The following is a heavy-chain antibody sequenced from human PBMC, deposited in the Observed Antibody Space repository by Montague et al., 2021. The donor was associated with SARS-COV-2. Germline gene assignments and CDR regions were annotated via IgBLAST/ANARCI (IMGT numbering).Heavy chain of an antibody. Sequence: SETLSLTCSVSGGSVRSGSYYWSWIRQPPGKGLQWIGNVLYTGVTSFNPSPKSRLTMSVDSSKNEFSLNLRSVTAADTAVYYCAMTAVIRYQYYFDNWGQGTVVAVSS. CDR2: VLYTGVT. D-gene: IGHD3-16*02. CDR1: GGSVRSGSYY. V-gene: IGHV4-61*01. CDR3: AMTAVIRYQYYFDN. J-gene: IGHJ4*02.